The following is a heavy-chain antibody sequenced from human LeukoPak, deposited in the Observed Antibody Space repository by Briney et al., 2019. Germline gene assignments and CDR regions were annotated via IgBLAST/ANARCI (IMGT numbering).Heavy chain of an antibody. D-gene: IGHD2-15*01. J-gene: IGHJ4*02. CDR2: IYYSGST. Sequence: SETLSLTCTVSGGSISSSSYYWGWIRQPPGKGLEWIGSIYYSGSTYYNPSLKSRVTISVDRSKNQFSLKLSSVTAADTAVYYCASLELDCSGGSCYSAYDSPRDYWGQGTLVTVSS. CDR1: GGSISSSSYY. V-gene: IGHV4-39*07. CDR3: ASLELDCSGGSCYSAYDSPRDY.